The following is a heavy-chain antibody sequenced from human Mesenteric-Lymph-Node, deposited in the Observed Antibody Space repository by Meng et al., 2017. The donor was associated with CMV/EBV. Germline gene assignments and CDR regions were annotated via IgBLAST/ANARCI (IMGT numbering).Heavy chain of an antibody. Sequence: GSSCSGFRPPPGKGPGWIGEITRSGSTNYNPSLKSPVTISVATSRNQFSLKLSSVTAADTAVYSCARSLFGGYCSSTSCYGRGFDYWGQGTLVTVSS. V-gene: IGHV4-34*01. CDR1: GSS. D-gene: IGHD2-2*01. CDR2: ITRSGST. CDR3: ARSLFGGYCSSTSCYGRGFDY. J-gene: IGHJ4*02.